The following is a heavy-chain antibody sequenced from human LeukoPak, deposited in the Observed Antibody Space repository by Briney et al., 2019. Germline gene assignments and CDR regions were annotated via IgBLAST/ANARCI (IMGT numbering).Heavy chain of an antibody. Sequence: GGSLRLSCAASGHTYRHYWMSWVRQAPGKGREWVGNIKEDGSENYYVDSVKGRFTISRDNAKNSLYLQMNSLRAEDTAVYYCARTIRGYWGRGTLDSVSS. CDR2: IKEDGSEN. D-gene: IGHD3-10*01. CDR3: ARTIRGY. V-gene: IGHV3-7*01. CDR1: GHTYRHYW. J-gene: IGHJ4*02.